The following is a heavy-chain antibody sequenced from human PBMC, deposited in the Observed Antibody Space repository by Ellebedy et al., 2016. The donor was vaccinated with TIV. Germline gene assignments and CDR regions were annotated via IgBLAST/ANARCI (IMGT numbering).Heavy chain of an antibody. J-gene: IGHJ2*01. V-gene: IGHV3-74*01. D-gene: IGHD6-19*01. CDR3: ARAGSSGWEAYFDL. CDR1: GFTFSRYW. CDR2: INDDGSST. Sequence: GESLKISCAASGFTFSRYWMHWVRQAPGKGPVWVSRINDDGSSTTYADSVKGRFTISRDNAKNTLYLQMNSLRAEDTAVYYCARAGSSGWEAYFDLWGRGTLVTVSS.